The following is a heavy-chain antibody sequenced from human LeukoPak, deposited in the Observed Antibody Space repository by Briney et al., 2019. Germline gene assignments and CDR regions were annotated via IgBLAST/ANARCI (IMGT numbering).Heavy chain of an antibody. Sequence: PSETLSLTCAVSGGSISCGVYSWSWIRQPPGKGLEWIGYIYHSGTSYHSPSLQSRVTISVDRSKNQFSLKLTSVTAADTAVYFCARTKGGGDSVDYWGQGTLVTVSS. CDR2: IYHSGTS. D-gene: IGHD2-21*01. CDR3: ARTKGGGDSVDY. V-gene: IGHV4-30-2*01. CDR1: GGSISCGVYS. J-gene: IGHJ4*02.